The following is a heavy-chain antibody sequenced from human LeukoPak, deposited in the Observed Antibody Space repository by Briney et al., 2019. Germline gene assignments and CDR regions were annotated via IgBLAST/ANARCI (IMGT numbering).Heavy chain of an antibody. J-gene: IGHJ4*02. CDR1: GFTFSSYG. D-gene: IGHD3-10*01. Sequence: GGSLRLSCAASGFTFSSYGMHWVRQAPGKGLEWVAFIRYDGSNKYYADSVKGRFTISRDNSRNTLYLQMNSLRAEDTAVYYCAKDWDDYYGSGSYFDYWGQGTLVTVSS. V-gene: IGHV3-30*02. CDR2: IRYDGSNK. CDR3: AKDWDDYYGSGSYFDY.